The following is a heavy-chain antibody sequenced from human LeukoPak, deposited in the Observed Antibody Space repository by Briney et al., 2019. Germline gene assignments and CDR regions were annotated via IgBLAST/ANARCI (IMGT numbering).Heavy chain of an antibody. CDR1: GGSITQTNY. CDR3: AREGGSYRPLDY. D-gene: IGHD3-16*02. V-gene: IGHV4-4*02. Sequence: PSETLSLTCAVSGGSITQTNYWTWGRQPPGKGLEWIGEVNPQGGTNYNPSLLRRVAISVDTSANHVSLQMTSVTAADTAVYYCAREGGSYRPLDYSGQGTLVTVSS. J-gene: IGHJ4*02. CDR2: VNPQGGT.